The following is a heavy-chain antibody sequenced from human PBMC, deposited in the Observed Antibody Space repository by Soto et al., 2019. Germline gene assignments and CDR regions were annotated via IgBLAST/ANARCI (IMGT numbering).Heavy chain of an antibody. V-gene: IGHV3-49*04. CDR1: GFTFGDYA. Sequence: GGSLRRSCTASGFTFGDYAMSWVRQAPGKGLEWVGLIRSKAYGGTTEYAASVKGRFTISRDDSKSIAYLQMNSLKTEGTAVYYCTRARGFSAVAYYYYYGMDVWGQGTTVTVSS. CDR2: IRSKAYGGTT. CDR3: TRARGFSAVAYYYYYGMDV. J-gene: IGHJ6*02. D-gene: IGHD6-19*01.